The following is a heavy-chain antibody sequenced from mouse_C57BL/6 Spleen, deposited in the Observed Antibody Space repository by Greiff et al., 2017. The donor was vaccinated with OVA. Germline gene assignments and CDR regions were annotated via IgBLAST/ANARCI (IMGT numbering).Heavy chain of an antibody. CDR2: IDPETGGT. CDR3: TIGMVTTGGYYYSMDY. V-gene: IGHV1-15*01. J-gene: IGHJ4*01. CDR1: GYTFTDYE. D-gene: IGHD2-2*01. Sequence: QVQLQQSGAELVRPGASVTLSCKASGYTFTDYEMHWVKQTPVHGLEWIGAIDPETGGTAYNQKFKGKAILTADKSSSTAYMELRSLSSDDSAVYYCTIGMVTTGGYYYSMDYWGQGTSVTVSS.